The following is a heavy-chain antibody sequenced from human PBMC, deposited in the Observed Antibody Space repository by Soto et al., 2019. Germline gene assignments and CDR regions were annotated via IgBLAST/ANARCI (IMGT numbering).Heavy chain of an antibody. CDR2: IIPIFGTA. J-gene: IGHJ4*02. Sequence: SVKVSCKASGGTFSSYAISWVRQAPGQGLEWMGGIIPIFGTANYAQKFQGRVTITADESTSTAYMELSSLRSEDTAVYYCARGRADSSGWYTPDYWGQGTLVTVSS. CDR3: ARGRADSSGWYTPDY. CDR1: GGTFSSYA. V-gene: IGHV1-69*13. D-gene: IGHD6-19*01.